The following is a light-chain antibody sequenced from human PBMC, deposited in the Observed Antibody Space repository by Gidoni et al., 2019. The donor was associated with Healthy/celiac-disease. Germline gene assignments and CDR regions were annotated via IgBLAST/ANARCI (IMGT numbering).Light chain of an antibody. Sequence: SSELTQDPAVSVALGQTVRITCQGDSLRSYYASWYQQKPGQAPVLVIYGKTNRPSGIPDRFSGSSSGNTASLTITGAQAEDEADYSCNSRGSSGNHVVFGGGTKLTVL. J-gene: IGLJ2*01. CDR1: SLRSYY. CDR3: NSRGSSGNHVV. V-gene: IGLV3-19*01. CDR2: GKT.